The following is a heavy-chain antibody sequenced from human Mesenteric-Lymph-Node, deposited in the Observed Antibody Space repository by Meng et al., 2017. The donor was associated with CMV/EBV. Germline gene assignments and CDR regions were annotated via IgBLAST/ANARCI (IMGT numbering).Heavy chain of an antibody. CDR1: GFTFSDYN. CDR3: ARDRLGRYYYGMDV. Sequence: GESLKISCAASGFTFSDYNMNWVRQAPGKGLEWVSSISGLSGYINYADSVKGRFTISRDNAKNSLFLQMNSLRVEDTAVYYCARDRLGRYYYGMDVWGQGTTVTVSS. V-gene: IGHV3-21*06. D-gene: IGHD5/OR15-5a*01. J-gene: IGHJ6*02. CDR2: ISGLSGYI.